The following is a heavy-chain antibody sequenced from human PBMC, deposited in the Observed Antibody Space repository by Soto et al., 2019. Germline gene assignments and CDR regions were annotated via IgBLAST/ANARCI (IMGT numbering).Heavy chain of an antibody. CDR1: GFSVSNYP. D-gene: IGHD4-17*01. V-gene: IGHV3-23*01. J-gene: IGHJ4*02. CDR2: ISGSGGST. CDR3: AKEPGIVRDHGDYEDY. Sequence: EVQLLESGGGLVQPGGSLRLSCAASGFSVSNYPMSWVRQAPGKGLEWVSAISGSGGSTYYADSVKGRFTISRDNSKNTLYLQMNSLRAEDTAVYYCAKEPGIVRDHGDYEDYWGQGTLVTVSS.